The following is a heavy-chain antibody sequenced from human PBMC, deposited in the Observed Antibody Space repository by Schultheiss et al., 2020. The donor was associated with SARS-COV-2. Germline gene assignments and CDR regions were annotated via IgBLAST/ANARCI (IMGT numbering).Heavy chain of an antibody. J-gene: IGHJ5*02. Sequence: GGSLRLSCAASGFTFSNYWMHWVRQAPGKGLMWVSRINGDGTTTNYAGSVKGRFTISRDNARNTVSLQMNSLRAEDTGVYYCTILVSGSSSDHWGQGTLVTVSS. CDR1: GFTFSNYW. V-gene: IGHV3-74*01. D-gene: IGHD6-13*01. CDR3: TILVSGSSSDH. CDR2: INGDGTTT.